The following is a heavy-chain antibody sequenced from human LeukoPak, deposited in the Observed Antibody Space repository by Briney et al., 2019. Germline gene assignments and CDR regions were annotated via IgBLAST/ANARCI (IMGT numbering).Heavy chain of an antibody. CDR2: IRSTPNGGTT. J-gene: IGHJ4*02. D-gene: IGHD4-23*01. V-gene: IGHV3-49*03. CDR1: GFSFDDYA. CDR3: TRDPWETTVETPDSPTLDY. Sequence: GGSLRLSCTTSGFSFDDYAMSWFRQAPGKGLEWVGFIRSTPNGGTTEYAASVKGRFTISRDDSKSIAYLQMNSLKTEDTAVYYCTRDPWETTVETPDSPTLDYWGQGTLVTVSS.